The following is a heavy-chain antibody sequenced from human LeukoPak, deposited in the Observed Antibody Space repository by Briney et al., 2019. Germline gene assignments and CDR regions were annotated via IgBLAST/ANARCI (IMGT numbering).Heavy chain of an antibody. CDR2: IQSKTDGGKT. CDR3: TTGIRGD. V-gene: IGHV3-15*07. J-gene: IGHJ4*02. D-gene: IGHD3-3*02. CDR1: GFIVTNAW. Sequence: GGSLRLSCAASGFIVTNAWMNWVRQAPGKGLEWVGRIQSKTDGGKTDYAAPVKGRFTISRDGSKNTLYLQMNSLKTEDTAIYYCTTGIRGDWGQGTLVTVSS.